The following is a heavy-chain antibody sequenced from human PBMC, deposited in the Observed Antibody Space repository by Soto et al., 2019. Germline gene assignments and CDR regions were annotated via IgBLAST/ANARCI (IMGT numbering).Heavy chain of an antibody. CDR1: GGSISSGDYY. J-gene: IGHJ4*02. D-gene: IGHD4-4*01. V-gene: IGHV4-30-4*01. Sequence: VQLQESGPGLVKPSQTLSLTCTVSGGSISSGDYYWSWIRQPPGKGLEWIGYVSYSESTYYNPSLKSRVTISVDTSKNQFSLNLSSVTAADTAVYYCARADDYSYRFDYWGQGTLVTVSS. CDR2: VSYSEST. CDR3: ARADDYSYRFDY.